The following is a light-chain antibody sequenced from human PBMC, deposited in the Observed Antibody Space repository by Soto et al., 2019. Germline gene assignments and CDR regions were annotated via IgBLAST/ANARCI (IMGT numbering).Light chain of an antibody. Sequence: QLVLTQSPSASDSLGASVKLTCTLSSGHSNYAIAWHQQQPEKGPRFLMKLNSDGSHSKGDGIPDRFSGSSSGAERYLTISTLQSEDEADYYCQTWVTGIHIFGGGTQLTVL. J-gene: IGLJ2*01. CDR2: LNSDGSH. V-gene: IGLV4-69*01. CDR1: SGHSNYA. CDR3: QTWVTGIHI.